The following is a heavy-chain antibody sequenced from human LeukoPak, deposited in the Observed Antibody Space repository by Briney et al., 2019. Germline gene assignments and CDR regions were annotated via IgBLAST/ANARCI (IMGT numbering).Heavy chain of an antibody. D-gene: IGHD3-9*01. Sequence: GGSLRLSCAASGFTFSSYWMSWVRQAPGKGLEWVANIKQDGSEKYYVDSVKGRFTISRDNAKNSLYLQMNSLRAEDTAVYYCARDRSSEYDILTGYYTGGLDWGQGTLVTVSS. CDR2: IKQDGSEK. V-gene: IGHV3-7*01. CDR1: GFTFSSYW. J-gene: IGHJ4*02. CDR3: ARDRSSEYDILTGYYTGGLD.